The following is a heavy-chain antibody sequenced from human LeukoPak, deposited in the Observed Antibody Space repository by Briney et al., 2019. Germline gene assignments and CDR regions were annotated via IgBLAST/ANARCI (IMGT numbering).Heavy chain of an antibody. J-gene: IGHJ4*02. V-gene: IGHV3-48*01. CDR3: ARGNDFGFDY. Sequence: GGSLRLSSAASGFTFDDFAMHWVRQAPGKGLEWVSYISSSSSTIYYADSVKGRFTISRDNAKNSLYLQMNSLRAEDTAVYYCARGNDFGFDYWGQGTLVTVSS. D-gene: IGHD3-3*01. CDR2: ISSSSSTI. CDR1: GFTFDDFA.